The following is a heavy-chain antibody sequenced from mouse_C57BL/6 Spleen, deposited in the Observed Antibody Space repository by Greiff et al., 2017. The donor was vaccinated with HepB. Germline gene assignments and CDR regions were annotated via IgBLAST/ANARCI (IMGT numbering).Heavy chain of an antibody. Sequence: EVQRVESGPGLVKPSQSLSLTCSVTGYSITSGYYWNWIRQFPGNKLEWMGYISYDGSNNYNPSLNNRISITRDTSKNQFFLKLNSVTTEDTATYYCARALGSSYDWYFDVWGTGTTVTVSS. CDR3: ARALGSSYDWYFDV. V-gene: IGHV3-6*01. D-gene: IGHD1-1*01. CDR2: ISYDGSN. CDR1: GYSITSGYY. J-gene: IGHJ1*03.